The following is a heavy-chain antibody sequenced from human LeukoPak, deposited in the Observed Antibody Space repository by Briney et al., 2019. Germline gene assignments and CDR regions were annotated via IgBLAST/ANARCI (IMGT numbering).Heavy chain of an antibody. Sequence: ASVKVSCKASGYTLTGYYMHWVRQAPGQGLEWMGRINPNSGGTNYAQKFQGRVTMTRDTSISTAYMELSRLRSDDTAVYYCARPTISSGWYTASPGAFDIWGQGTMVTVSS. J-gene: IGHJ3*02. CDR2: INPNSGGT. CDR1: GYTLTGYY. V-gene: IGHV1-2*06. CDR3: ARPTISSGWYTASPGAFDI. D-gene: IGHD6-19*01.